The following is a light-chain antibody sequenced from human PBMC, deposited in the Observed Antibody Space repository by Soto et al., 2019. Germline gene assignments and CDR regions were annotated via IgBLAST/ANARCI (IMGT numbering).Light chain of an antibody. CDR3: FQDYVYPTST. CDR1: QGIRNS. CDR2: GAS. J-gene: IGKJ1*01. Sequence: IQLTQSPSSLSASVGDRVTITCRASQGIRNSLGWFQQKPGKTPKRLIFGASSLQSGVPSRFSGSRTGTHFTITITNMQPEDVATYYCFQDYVYPTSTFGQVTRVEF. V-gene: IGKV1-6*01.